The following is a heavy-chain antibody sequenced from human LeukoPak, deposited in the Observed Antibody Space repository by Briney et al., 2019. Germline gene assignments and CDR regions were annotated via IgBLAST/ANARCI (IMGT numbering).Heavy chain of an antibody. J-gene: IGHJ6*03. CDR2: IKGIGPTT. CDR1: GFTFSDYY. CDR3: ARAGELRYMDV. D-gene: IGHD3-16*01. Sequence: GESPRLSCAASGFTFSDYYMSWIRQAPGKGLEWVSTIKGIGPTTYYADSLKGRFTISRDNAKNSLFLQMSSLRADDTAIYYCARAGELRYMDVWGKGTAVTVSS. V-gene: IGHV3-11*04.